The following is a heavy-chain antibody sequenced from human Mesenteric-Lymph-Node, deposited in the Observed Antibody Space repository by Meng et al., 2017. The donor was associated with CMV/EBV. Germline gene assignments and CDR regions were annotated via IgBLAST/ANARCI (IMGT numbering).Heavy chain of an antibody. CDR3: ARETSDETYYDFWSGYYYYGMDV. J-gene: IGHJ6*02. CDR1: EFTFTTYS. D-gene: IGHD3-3*01. Sequence: GGSLRLSCAASEFTFTTYSMNWVRQAPGKGLEWVSSISSSSSYIYYADSVKGRFTISRDNAKNSLYLQMNSLRAEDTAVYYCARETSDETYYDFWSGYYYYGMDVWGQGTTVTVSS. CDR2: ISSSSSYI. V-gene: IGHV3-21*01.